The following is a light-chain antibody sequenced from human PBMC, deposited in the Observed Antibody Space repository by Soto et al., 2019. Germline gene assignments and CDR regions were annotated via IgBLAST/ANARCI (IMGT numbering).Light chain of an antibody. V-gene: IGKV1-5*01. CDR3: QQYNSYSWT. J-gene: IGKJ1*01. CDR2: DAS. Sequence: DIQMTQCPSTLSASVGDRVTITCRASKSISSWLAWYQQKPGKAPKLLIYDASSLESGVPSRFSGSGSGTEFTLTISSLQPDDFATYYCQQYNSYSWTFGQGTKVEIK. CDR1: KSISSW.